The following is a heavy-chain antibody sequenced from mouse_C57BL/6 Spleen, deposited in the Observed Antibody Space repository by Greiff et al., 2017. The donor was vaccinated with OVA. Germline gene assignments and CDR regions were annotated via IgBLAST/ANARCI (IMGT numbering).Heavy chain of an antibody. CDR3: TRFSITAVAGYAMDY. V-gene: IGHV1-15*01. CDR1: GYTFTDYE. J-gene: IGHJ4*01. D-gene: IGHD1-1*01. Sequence: VQLQESGAELVRPGASVTLSCKASGYTFTDYEMHWVKQTPVHGLEWIGAIDPETGGTAYNQKFKGKAILTADKSSSTAYMELRSLTSEDSAVYYCTRFSITAVAGYAMDYWGQGTSVTVSS. CDR2: IDPETGGT.